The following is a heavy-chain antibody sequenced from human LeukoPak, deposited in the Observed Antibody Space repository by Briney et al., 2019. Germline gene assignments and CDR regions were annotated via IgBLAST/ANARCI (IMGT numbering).Heavy chain of an antibody. V-gene: IGHV1-18*01. D-gene: IGHD3-3*01. CDR1: GYTFTSYG. CDR3: ARDPKRGYDFWSGYPNWFDP. Sequence: ASVKVSCKASGYTFTSYGISWVRQAPGQGLEWMGWISAYNGNTNYAQKLQGRVTMTTDTSTSTAYMELRSLRSDDTAVYYCARDPKRGYDFWSGYPNWFDPWGQGTLVTVSS. J-gene: IGHJ5*02. CDR2: ISAYNGNT.